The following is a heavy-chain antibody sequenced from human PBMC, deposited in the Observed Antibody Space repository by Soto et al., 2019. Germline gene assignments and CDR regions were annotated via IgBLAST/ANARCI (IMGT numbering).Heavy chain of an antibody. CDR2: IYYTRNT. CDR3: ARVPCLGHWGSAPPNYFDY. Sequence: SETLPLTCSASGGFLSSGDYYWSWIRPPPGRVLEWLGYIYYTRNTYYNPSLKRRITITVHTSKKRFSLKLSSVTAADTPVSYSARVPCLGHWGSAPPNYFDYWGQGTLVTVS. CDR1: GGFLSSGDYY. J-gene: IGHJ4*02. V-gene: IGHV4-30-4*01. D-gene: IGHD2-2*01.